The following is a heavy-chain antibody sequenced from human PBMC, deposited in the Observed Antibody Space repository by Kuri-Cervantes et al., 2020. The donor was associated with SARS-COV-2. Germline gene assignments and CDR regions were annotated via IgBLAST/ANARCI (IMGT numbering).Heavy chain of an antibody. D-gene: IGHD2-2*02. CDR1: GFTFDDYA. V-gene: IGHV3-9*01. J-gene: IGHJ4*02. Sequence: SLKISCAASGFTFDDYAMHWVRQAPGKGLEWVSGISWNSGSIGYADSVKGRFTISRENAKNSLYLQMNSLRAEDTAVYYCAKDREVVPAAIGDYFDYWGQGTLVTVSS. CDR2: ISWNSGSI. CDR3: AKDREVVPAAIGDYFDY.